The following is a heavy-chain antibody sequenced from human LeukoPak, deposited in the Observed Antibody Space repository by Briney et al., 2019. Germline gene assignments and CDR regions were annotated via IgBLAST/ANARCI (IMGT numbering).Heavy chain of an antibody. CDR2: INHSGST. CDR1: GGSISSYY. Sequence: SETLSLTCTVSGGSISSYYWSWIRQPPGKGLEWIGEINHSGSTNYNPSLRSRVTISVDTSKNQFSLKLSSVTAADTAVYYCARQHTYYDYVWGSYRSYYFDYWGQGTLVTVSS. CDR3: ARQHTYYDYVWGSYRSYYFDY. V-gene: IGHV4-34*01. D-gene: IGHD3-16*02. J-gene: IGHJ4*02.